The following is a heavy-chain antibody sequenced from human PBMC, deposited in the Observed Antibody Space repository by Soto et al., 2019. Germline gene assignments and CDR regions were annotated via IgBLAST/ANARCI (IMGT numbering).Heavy chain of an antibody. Sequence: ASVKVSCKASGYTFTGYSMHWVRQAPGQGLEWMGWISPNSGGTNYAQKFQGRVTMTRDRSISTAYMELSRLRSDDTAVYYCARGFGESPNYWGQGTLVTVSS. D-gene: IGHD3-10*01. V-gene: IGHV1-2*02. CDR1: GYTFTGYS. CDR2: ISPNSGGT. CDR3: ARGFGESPNY. J-gene: IGHJ4*02.